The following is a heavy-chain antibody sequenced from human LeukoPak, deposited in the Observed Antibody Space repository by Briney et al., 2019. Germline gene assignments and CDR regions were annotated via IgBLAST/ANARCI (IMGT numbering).Heavy chain of an antibody. CDR1: GFTFDDYA. V-gene: IGHV3-9*01. D-gene: IGHD3-22*01. Sequence: SGGSLRLSCAASGFTFDDYAMHWVRQAPGKGLEWVSGISWNSGSIGYADSVKGRFTISRDNAKNSLYLQMNSLRAEDTALYYCAKDLHSSGYYSPFDYWGQGTLVTVSS. CDR2: ISWNSGSI. CDR3: AKDLHSSGYYSPFDY. J-gene: IGHJ4*02.